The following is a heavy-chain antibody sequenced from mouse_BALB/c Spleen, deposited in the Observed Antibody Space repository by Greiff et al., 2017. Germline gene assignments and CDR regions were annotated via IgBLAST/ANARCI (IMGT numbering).Heavy chain of an antibody. Sequence: VMLVESGPGLVAPSQSLSITCTVSGFSLTSYGVHWVRQPPGKGLEWLGVIWAGGSTNYNSALMSRLSISKDNSKSQVFLKLNSLQTDDTATYYCAKHYGSQAWFAYWGQGTLVTVSA. V-gene: IGHV2-9*02. CDR2: IWAGGST. CDR1: GFSLTSYG. CDR3: AKHYGSQAWFAY. D-gene: IGHD2-1*01. J-gene: IGHJ3*01.